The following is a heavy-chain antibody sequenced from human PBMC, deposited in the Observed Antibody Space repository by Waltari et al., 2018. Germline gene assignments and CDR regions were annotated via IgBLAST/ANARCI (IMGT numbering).Heavy chain of an antibody. D-gene: IGHD5-12*01. V-gene: IGHV4-39*07. Sequence: QLQLQESGPGLVKPPETLSLTCTVSGGSISSSSYYWGWIRQPPEKGLEWVASMDYSGRHYYTPSLNSRVTIAVDTSKNQFSLEVRSVTAADTAVYYCARGFGSATTSRFDPWGQGIVVTVSS. CDR2: MDYSGRH. CDR3: ARGFGSATTSRFDP. J-gene: IGHJ5*02. CDR1: GGSISSSSYY.